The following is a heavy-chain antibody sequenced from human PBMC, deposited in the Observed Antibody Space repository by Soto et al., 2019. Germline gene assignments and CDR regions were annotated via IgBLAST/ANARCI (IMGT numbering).Heavy chain of an antibody. J-gene: IGHJ3*02. D-gene: IGHD3-10*01. V-gene: IGHV4-4*02. Sequence: SETLSLTCAVSGGSISSSNWWSWVRQPPGKGLEWIGEIYHSGSTNYNPSLKSRVTISVDKSKNQFSLKLSSVTAADTAVYYCERITMVRGADDAFDIWGQGTMVTV. CDR3: ERITMVRGADDAFDI. CDR1: GGSISSSNW. CDR2: IYHSGST.